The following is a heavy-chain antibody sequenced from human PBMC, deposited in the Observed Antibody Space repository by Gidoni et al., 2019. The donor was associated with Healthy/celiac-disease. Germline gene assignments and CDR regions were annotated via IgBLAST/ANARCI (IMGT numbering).Heavy chain of an antibody. V-gene: IGHV3-21*01. D-gene: IGHD6-13*01. CDR2: ISSSSSYR. CDR1: GFPFSSYS. Sequence: EVQLVESGGGLVKPGGSLRLSCAASGFPFSSYSMNWVRQAPGKGLEWVSSISSSSSYRYYADSVKGRFTISRDNAKNSLYLQMNSLRAEDTAVYYCARDKRGSSWLPDYWGQGTLVTVSS. CDR3: ARDKRGSSWLPDY. J-gene: IGHJ4*02.